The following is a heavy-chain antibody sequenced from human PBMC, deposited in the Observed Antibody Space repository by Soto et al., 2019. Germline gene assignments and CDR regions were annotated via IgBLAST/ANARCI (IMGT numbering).Heavy chain of an antibody. CDR2: ISGGAT. CDR1: GFTFRDYG. CDR3: TKDSGWTSAD. V-gene: IGHV3-23*01. J-gene: IGHJ4*02. Sequence: EVQLLESGEGLVQPGGSRRLSCAASGFTFRDYGMSWVRQAPGKGLEWVSGISGGATYYADSVKGRFVISRDDSKNTLYLEMDSLRVEDTAVYYCTKDSGWTSADWGQGTLVTVSS. D-gene: IGHD3-10*01.